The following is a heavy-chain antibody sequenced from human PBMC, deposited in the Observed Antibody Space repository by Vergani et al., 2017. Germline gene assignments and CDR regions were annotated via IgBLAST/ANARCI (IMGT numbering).Heavy chain of an antibody. CDR3: ARDSSGWKTYWYFDL. Sequence: QVQLVQSGAEVKKPGSSVKVSCKASGGTFSSYAISWVRQAPGQGLEWMGGIIPIFGTANYAQKFQGRVTITADESKSTAYMGLRSLRSEDTAVYYFARDSSGWKTYWYFDLWGRGTLVTVSS. CDR1: GGTFSSYA. CDR2: IIPIFGTA. V-gene: IGHV1-69*01. J-gene: IGHJ2*01. D-gene: IGHD6-19*01.